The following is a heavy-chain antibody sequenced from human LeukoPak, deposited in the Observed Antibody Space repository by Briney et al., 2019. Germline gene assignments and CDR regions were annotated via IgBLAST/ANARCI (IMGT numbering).Heavy chain of an antibody. CDR2: IYYTGST. J-gene: IGHJ4*02. CDR3: ARDNEWLDY. V-gene: IGHV4-31*03. CDR1: GGSISSGGYY. D-gene: IGHD6-19*01. Sequence: SETLSLTCTVSGGSISSGGYYWSWIRQHPGKGLEWIGHIYYTGSTYYNPSLKSRVNISSETSKNQFSLKLSSVTAADTAVYYCARDNEWLDYWGQGNLVIVSS.